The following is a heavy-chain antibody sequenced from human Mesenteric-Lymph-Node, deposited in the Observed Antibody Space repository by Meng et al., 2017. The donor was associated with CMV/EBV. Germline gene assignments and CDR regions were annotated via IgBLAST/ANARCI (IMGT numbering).Heavy chain of an antibody. CDR3: ARAPPVDTAMEI. D-gene: IGHD5-18*01. Sequence: LSLTCAASGFTVSSNYMSWVRQAPGKGLEWVSVIYSGGSTYYADSVKGRFTISRDNSKNTLYLQMNSLRAEDTAVYYCARAPPVDTAMEIWGQGTLVTVSS. CDR2: IYSGGST. V-gene: IGHV3-53*01. J-gene: IGHJ4*02. CDR1: GFTVSSNY.